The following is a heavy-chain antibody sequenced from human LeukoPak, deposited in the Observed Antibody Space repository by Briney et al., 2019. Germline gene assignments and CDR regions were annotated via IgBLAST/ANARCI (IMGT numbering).Heavy chain of an antibody. Sequence: ASVTLSFTPSVYTFTFFYIHWGRHAPGQGLQWMGWINPKNGATKYSQSFRGRVTMTRDTSIDTAYMELSSLTSDDTAIYYCARPTHRLTVTTAIDYWGQGTLVTVSS. V-gene: IGHV1-2*02. D-gene: IGHD4-17*01. CDR1: VYTFTFFY. CDR2: INPKNGAT. J-gene: IGHJ4*02. CDR3: ARPTHRLTVTTAIDY.